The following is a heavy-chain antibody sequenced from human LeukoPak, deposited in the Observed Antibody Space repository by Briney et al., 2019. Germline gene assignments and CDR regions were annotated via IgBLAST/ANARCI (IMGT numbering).Heavy chain of an antibody. J-gene: IGHJ4*02. CDR3: ARFSSGSSGYYCDY. D-gene: IGHD3-22*01. CDR1: GGSFSGYY. V-gene: IGHV4-34*01. CDR2: INHSGST. Sequence: SETLSLTCAVYGGSFSGYYWSWIRQPPGKGLEWIGEINHSGSTNYNPSLKSGVTISLDASKNQFSLKLSSVPAADTAVYYCARFSSGSSGYYCDYWGQGTLVTVSS.